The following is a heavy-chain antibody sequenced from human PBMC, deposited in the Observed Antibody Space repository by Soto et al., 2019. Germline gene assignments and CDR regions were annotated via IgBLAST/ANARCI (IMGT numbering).Heavy chain of an antibody. J-gene: IGHJ6*03. CDR2: IYYSGST. D-gene: IGHD3-10*01. Sequence: SETLSLTCTVSGGSISSYYWSWIRQPPGKGLEWIGYIYYSGSTNYNPSLKSRVTISVDTSKNQFSLKLSSVTAADTAVYYCARKSLYGSGSQYYMDVWGKGTTVTVSS. CDR1: GGSISSYY. CDR3: ARKSLYGSGSQYYMDV. V-gene: IGHV4-59*01.